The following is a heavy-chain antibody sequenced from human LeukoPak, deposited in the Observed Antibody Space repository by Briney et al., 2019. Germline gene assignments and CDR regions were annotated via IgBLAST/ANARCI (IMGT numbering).Heavy chain of an antibody. CDR3: ERVWGAYSMQQHYYFDY. CDR2: INPSGGST. J-gene: IGHJ4*02. Sequence: ASVKVSCKASGYTFTSYYMHWVRQAPGQGLEWMGIINPSGGSTSYAQKFQGRVTMTRDTSTSTLYMELSSLRSEDTAVYYCERVWGAYSMQQHYYFDYWGQGTMVTVSS. CDR1: GYTFTSYY. D-gene: IGHD2-15*01. V-gene: IGHV1-46*01.